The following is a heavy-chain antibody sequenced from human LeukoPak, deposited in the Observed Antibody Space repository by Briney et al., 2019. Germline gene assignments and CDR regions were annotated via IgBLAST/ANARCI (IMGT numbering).Heavy chain of an antibody. CDR2: INTYNGHT. CDR1: GYTFTSYG. CDR3: AREARRYSGWPEAFDI. J-gene: IGHJ3*02. V-gene: IGHV1-18*01. Sequence: ASVKVSCNTSGYTFTSYGISWVRQAPGQGLEYMGWINTYNGHTNYAQKLQGRVTVTTDTSTSTAYLELRSLRSDDTAVYYCAREARRYSGWPEAFDIWGQGTMVTVSS. D-gene: IGHD5-12*01.